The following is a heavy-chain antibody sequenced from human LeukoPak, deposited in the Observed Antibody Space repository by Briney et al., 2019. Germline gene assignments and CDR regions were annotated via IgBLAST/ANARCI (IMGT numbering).Heavy chain of an antibody. CDR1: GDSVSSNSAA. Sequence: SQTLSLTCAIAGDSVSSNSAAWNRIRQSPSRGLEWLGRTYQRSKWYHDYTVSVKSRISINPDTSKNQFSLQLNSVTPEDTAVYYCARGNNWFDPWGQGTLVTVSS. CDR2: TYQRSKWYH. CDR3: ARGNNWFDP. V-gene: IGHV6-1*01. J-gene: IGHJ5*02.